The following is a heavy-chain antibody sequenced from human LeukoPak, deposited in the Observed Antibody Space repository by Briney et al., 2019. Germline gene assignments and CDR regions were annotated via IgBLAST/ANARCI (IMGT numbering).Heavy chain of an antibody. D-gene: IGHD6-13*01. J-gene: IGHJ4*02. CDR3: AKVGIHGEPRAIAAATYFDS. CDR1: GFTFSAYA. Sequence: PGGSLRLSRVASGFTFSAYAMSWVRQAPGKGLEWVSTISDSGVSTYYADSVKGRFTISRDNSKNTLFVEMNNLRGEDTAIYYCAKVGIHGEPRAIAAATYFDSWGQGTLVTVSS. V-gene: IGHV3-23*01. CDR2: ISDSGVST.